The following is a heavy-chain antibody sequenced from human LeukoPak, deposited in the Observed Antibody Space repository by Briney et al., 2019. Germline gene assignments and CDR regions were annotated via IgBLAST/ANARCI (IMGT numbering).Heavy chain of an antibody. D-gene: IGHD3-3*01. CDR1: GFTFSSYW. V-gene: IGHV3-74*01. Sequence: PGGSLRLSCAASGFTFSSYWMRWVRQAPGKGLVWVSRINSDGSSTSYADSVKGRFTISRDNAKNTLYLQMNSLRAEDTAVYYCARGPGYYDFWSGNYYYYGMDVWGQGTTVTVSS. CDR3: ARGPGYYDFWSGNYYYYGMDV. J-gene: IGHJ6*02. CDR2: INSDGSST.